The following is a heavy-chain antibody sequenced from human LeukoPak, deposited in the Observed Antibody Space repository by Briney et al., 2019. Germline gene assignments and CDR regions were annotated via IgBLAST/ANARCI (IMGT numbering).Heavy chain of an antibody. CDR3: ARDLGRIGVTGTRGFDS. D-gene: IGHD6-19*01. CDR2: INPNSGGT. V-gene: IGHV1-2*02. Sequence: GASVTVSCKASGYTFTAYYMHWVRQAPGQGLEWMGWINPNSGGTNYAQKFQGRVTMTRDTSISTAYMDRGRLTSDDTAVYYCARDLGRIGVTGTRGFDSWGQGTLVTVSS. CDR1: GYTFTAYY. J-gene: IGHJ4*02.